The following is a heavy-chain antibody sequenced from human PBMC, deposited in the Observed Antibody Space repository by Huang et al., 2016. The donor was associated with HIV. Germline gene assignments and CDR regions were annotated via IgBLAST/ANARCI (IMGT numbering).Heavy chain of an antibody. D-gene: IGHD3-3*01. CDR2: IRRKAAGGTT. CDR1: GFTFGDYA. J-gene: IGHJ4*02. V-gene: IGHV3-49*05. CDR3: TRENYDFWSGYYKYYFDY. Sequence: EVQLVESGGGLVKPGRSLRLSCTASGFTFGDYAMSWFRQSAGKWMEWVGFIRRKAAGGTTEYAASVKGRFTISRDESKSIAYLQMNSLKIEDTAVYYCTRENYDFWSGYYKYYFDYWGQGTLVTVSS.